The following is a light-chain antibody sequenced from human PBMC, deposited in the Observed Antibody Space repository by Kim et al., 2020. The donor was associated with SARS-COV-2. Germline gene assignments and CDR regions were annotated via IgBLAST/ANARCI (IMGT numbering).Light chain of an antibody. CDR2: DFT. J-gene: IGLJ3*02. CDR1: GIDVGGYKY. V-gene: IGLV2-14*03. CDR3: SSYSGSTTM. Sequence: QSVLTQPASVSGSPGQSITISCTGTGIDVGGYKYVSWYQQHPGKDPQLMIYDFTTRPSGVSTRFSGSRSGNTASLTISGLQAEDEADYYCSSYSGSTTMFGGGTKMTVL.